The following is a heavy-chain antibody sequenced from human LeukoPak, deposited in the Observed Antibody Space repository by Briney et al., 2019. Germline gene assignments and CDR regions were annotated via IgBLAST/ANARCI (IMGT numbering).Heavy chain of an antibody. J-gene: IGHJ6*02. D-gene: IGHD6-6*01. CDR3: ARGKVRPSSIAARYGMDV. Sequence: GASVKVSCKASGYTFTSYGISWVRQAPGQGLEWMRWISAYNGNTNYAQKLQGRVTMTTDTSTSTAYMELRSLRSDDTAVYYCARGKVRPSSIAARYGMDVWGQGTTVTVSS. CDR1: GYTFTSYG. CDR2: ISAYNGNT. V-gene: IGHV1-18*01.